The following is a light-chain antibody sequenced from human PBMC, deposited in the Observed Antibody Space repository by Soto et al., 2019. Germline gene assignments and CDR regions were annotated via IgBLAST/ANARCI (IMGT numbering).Light chain of an antibody. CDR1: SSDVGAYNY. J-gene: IGLJ1*01. CDR2: EVT. Sequence: QSALTQPPSASGSPGQSVTISCTGTSSDVGAYNYVSWYQQRPGKAPKLIIYEVTKRPSGVPDRVFGSKSGNAASLTVSGLQPDDEADYYCSSFAGTNSFVFGTGTKLTVL. CDR3: SSFAGTNSFV. V-gene: IGLV2-8*01.